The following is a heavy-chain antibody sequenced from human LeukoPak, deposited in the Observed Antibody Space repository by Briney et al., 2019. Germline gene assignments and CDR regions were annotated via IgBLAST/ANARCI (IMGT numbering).Heavy chain of an antibody. V-gene: IGHV4-38-2*02. CDR3: ARDASGYLDAFDI. CDR1: GYSISSGYY. CDR2: IYHSGST. J-gene: IGHJ3*02. D-gene: IGHD3-22*01. Sequence: SETLSLTCTVSGYSISSGYYWGWIRQPPGKGLEWIGSIYHSGSTYYNPSLKSRVTISVDTSKNQFSLKLSSVTAADTAVYYCARDASGYLDAFDIWGQGTMVTVSS.